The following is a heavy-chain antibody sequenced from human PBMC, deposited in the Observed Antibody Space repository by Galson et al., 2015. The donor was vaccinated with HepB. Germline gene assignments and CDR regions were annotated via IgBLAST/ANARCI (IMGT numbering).Heavy chain of an antibody. CDR3: AGEQWPDNYYFYGMDV. D-gene: IGHD6-19*01. CDR2: ISSSSNTI. Sequence: SLRLSCAASGFTFSSYSMNWVRQAPGKGLEWVSHISSSSNTIYYADSVKGRFTISRDNAKNSLYLQMNSLRDEDTAVYYCAGEQWPDNYYFYGMDVWGQGTTVTVSS. J-gene: IGHJ6*02. CDR1: GFTFSSYS. V-gene: IGHV3-48*02.